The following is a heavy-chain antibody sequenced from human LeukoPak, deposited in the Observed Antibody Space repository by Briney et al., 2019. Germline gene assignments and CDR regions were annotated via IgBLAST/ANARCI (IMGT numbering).Heavy chain of an antibody. Sequence: ASVKVSCKASGYTFTSYAMHWVRQAPGQGLEWMGWITPSGGTNYPQKFQGRVAIARDTSITTAYMDLSRLTSDDTAVYYCARDRYGDGFAHFDYWGQGALVTVSS. V-gene: IGHV1-2*02. CDR1: GYTFTSYA. J-gene: IGHJ4*02. D-gene: IGHD5-24*01. CDR3: ARDRYGDGFAHFDY. CDR2: ITPSGGT.